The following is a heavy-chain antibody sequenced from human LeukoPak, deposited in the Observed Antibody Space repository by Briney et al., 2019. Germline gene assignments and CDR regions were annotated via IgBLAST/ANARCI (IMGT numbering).Heavy chain of an antibody. CDR1: GFTFSSYS. Sequence: SGGSLRLSCAASGFTFSSYSMNWVRQAPGKGLEWVSYISSSSSTIHYADSVKGRFTISRDNAKNSLYLQMNSLRDEDTAVYYCARDPSFYCGGDCYPDAFDIWGQGTMVTVSS. CDR2: ISSSSSTI. V-gene: IGHV3-48*02. J-gene: IGHJ3*02. CDR3: ARDPSFYCGGDCYPDAFDI. D-gene: IGHD2-21*01.